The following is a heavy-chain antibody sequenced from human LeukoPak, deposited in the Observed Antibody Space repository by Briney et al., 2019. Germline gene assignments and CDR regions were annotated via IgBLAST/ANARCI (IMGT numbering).Heavy chain of an antibody. CDR2: IRYDGSNK. V-gene: IGHV3-30*02. D-gene: IGHD2-15*01. CDR3: ANDDIVVVVAATGY. CDR1: GFTFSSYG. J-gene: IGHJ4*02. Sequence: GGSLRLSCAASGFTFSSYGMHWVRQAPGKGLEWVAFIRYDGSNKYYADSVKGRFTISRDNSKNTLYLQMSSLRAEDTAVYYCANDDIVVVVAATGYWGQGTLVTVSS.